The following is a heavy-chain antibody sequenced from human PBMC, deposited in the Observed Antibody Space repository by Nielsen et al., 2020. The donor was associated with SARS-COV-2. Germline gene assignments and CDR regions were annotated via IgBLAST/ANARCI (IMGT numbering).Heavy chain of an antibody. Sequence: SETLSLTCTVSGGSISSFYWSWIRQPPGKGLEWIGYIYYSGSTNYNPSLKSRVTISVDTSKYQFSLKLSSVTAADTAVYYCARGYGDSSGWYYYYYMDVWSKGTTVTVSS. CDR2: IYYSGST. CDR1: GGSISSFY. CDR3: ARGYGDSSGWYYYYYMDV. J-gene: IGHJ6*03. V-gene: IGHV4-59*01. D-gene: IGHD6-19*01.